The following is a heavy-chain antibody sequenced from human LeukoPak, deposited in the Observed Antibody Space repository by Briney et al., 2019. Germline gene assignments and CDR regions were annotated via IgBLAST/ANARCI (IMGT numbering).Heavy chain of an antibody. Sequence: SETLSLTCTVSGGSISSSSYYWGWIRQPPGKGLEWNGSIYYSGSTYYNPSLKSRVTISVDTSKNQFSLKLSSVTAADTAVYYCARAGDLYSSSSGSNYYFDYWGQGTLVTVSS. CDR2: IYYSGST. J-gene: IGHJ4*02. CDR1: GGSISSSSYY. CDR3: ARAGDLYSSSSGSNYYFDY. V-gene: IGHV4-39*07. D-gene: IGHD6-13*01.